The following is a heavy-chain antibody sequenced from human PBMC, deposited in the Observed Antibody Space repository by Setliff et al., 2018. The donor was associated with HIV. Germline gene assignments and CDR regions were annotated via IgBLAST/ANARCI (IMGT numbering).Heavy chain of an antibody. D-gene: IGHD4-17*01. J-gene: IGHJ4*02. CDR1: GFIFSDHY. Sequence: GSLRLSCVVSGFIFSDHYIDWVRQAPGKGLEWVARIRNKANGGTTEYVASVKGRFTISRDDSENSLYLQMNSLKTEDTAAYYCARGPATGDYSYYFDYWGQGTLVTVSS. CDR2: IRNKANGGTT. CDR3: ARGPATGDYSYYFDY. V-gene: IGHV3-72*01.